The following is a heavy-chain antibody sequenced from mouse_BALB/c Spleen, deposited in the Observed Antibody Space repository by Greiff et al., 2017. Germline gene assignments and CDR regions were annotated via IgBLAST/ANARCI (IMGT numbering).Heavy chain of an antibody. CDR1: GYTFTSYW. V-gene: IGHV1-69*02. Sequence: VQLQQPGAELVRPGASVKLSCKASGYTFTSYWINWVKQRPGQGLEWIGNIYPSDSYTNYNQKFKDKATLTVDKSSSTAYMQLSSPTSEDSAVYYCTGGNYGFAYWGQGTLVTVSA. J-gene: IGHJ3*01. D-gene: IGHD2-1*01. CDR2: IYPSDSYT. CDR3: TGGNYGFAY.